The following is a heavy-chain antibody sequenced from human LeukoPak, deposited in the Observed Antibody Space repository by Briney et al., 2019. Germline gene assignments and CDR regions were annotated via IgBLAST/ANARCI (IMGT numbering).Heavy chain of an antibody. CDR3: AKGGCSSNICYENC. J-gene: IGHJ4*02. CDR1: GFTFSDYG. Sequence: PGRSLRLSCAASGFTFSDYGIHWARQARGKGLEWVAFISYNGSNKYYADSVKGRFTISRDNSKNTLYLQMNSLRPEDTAVYYCAKGGCSSNICYENCWGQGTLVTVSS. D-gene: IGHD2-2*01. V-gene: IGHV3-30*18. CDR2: ISYNGSNK.